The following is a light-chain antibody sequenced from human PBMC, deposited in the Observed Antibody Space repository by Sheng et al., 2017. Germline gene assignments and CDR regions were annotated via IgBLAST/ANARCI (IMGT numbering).Light chain of an antibody. CDR1: QDIRYY. CDR2: DAS. CDR3: QQRATWPWT. J-gene: IGKJ1*01. Sequence: ETVLTQSPATLSLSPGDRATLSCRASQDIRYYLAWYQQKPGQSPRLLIYDASTRATGIPARFTASRSGTDFTLTIRSLEPEDFTVYYCQQRATWPWTFGQGTKVEVK. V-gene: IGKV3-11*01.